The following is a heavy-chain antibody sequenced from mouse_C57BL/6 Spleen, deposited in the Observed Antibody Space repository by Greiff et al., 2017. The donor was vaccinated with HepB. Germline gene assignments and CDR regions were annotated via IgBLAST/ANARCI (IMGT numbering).Heavy chain of an antibody. D-gene: IGHD2-4*01. J-gene: IGHJ1*03. CDR1: GYTFTSYW. CDR3: ARRGLYDYDGDWYFDV. CDR2: IYPGSGST. V-gene: IGHV1-55*01. Sequence: QVQLQQPGAELVKPGASVKMSCKASGYTFTSYWITWVKQRPGQGLEWIGDIYPGSGSTNYNEKFKGKATLTADKSSSTAYMQLSSLTSEDSAVYFCARRGLYDYDGDWYFDVWGTGTTVTVSS.